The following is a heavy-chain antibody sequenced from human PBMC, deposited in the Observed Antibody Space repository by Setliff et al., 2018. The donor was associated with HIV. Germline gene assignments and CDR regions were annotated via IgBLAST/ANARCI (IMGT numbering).Heavy chain of an antibody. J-gene: IGHJ3*01. D-gene: IGHD3-10*01. CDR2: FIPVLDIT. CDR1: GGTSSTYA. V-gene: IGHV1-69*10. CDR3: AGPRGDEALDV. Sequence: SVKVSCKASGGTSSTYAINWVRQAPGQGLEWMGQFIPVLDITNYAQKFQGTVTINADKSTNTMYLELRSLRPEDTAMYYCAGPRGDEALDVWGQGTMVTVSS.